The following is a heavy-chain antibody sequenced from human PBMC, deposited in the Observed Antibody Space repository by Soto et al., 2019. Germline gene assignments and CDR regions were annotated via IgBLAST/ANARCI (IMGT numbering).Heavy chain of an antibody. CDR3: AARYCSGGSCYPYLDAFDI. CDR2: ISAYNGNT. D-gene: IGHD2-15*01. J-gene: IGHJ3*02. CDR1: GYTFTSYG. Sequence: QVQLVQSGAEVKKSGASVKVSCKASGYTFTSYGISWVRQAPGQGLEWMGWISAYNGNTNYAQKLQGRVTMTTDTSTSTAYMELRSLRSDDTAVYYCAARYCSGGSCYPYLDAFDIWGQGTMVTVSS. V-gene: IGHV1-18*01.